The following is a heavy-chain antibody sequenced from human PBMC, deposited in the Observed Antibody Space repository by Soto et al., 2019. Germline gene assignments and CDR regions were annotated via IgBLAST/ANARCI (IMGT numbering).Heavy chain of an antibody. Sequence: ASVKVSCKASGGTFSSYAISWVRQAPGQGLEWMGGIIPIFGTANYAQKFQGRVTITADESTGTAYMELSSLRSEDTAVYYCARGYNYYGSGTHKYYYGMDVWGQGTTVTVSS. V-gene: IGHV1-69*13. J-gene: IGHJ6*02. CDR3: ARGYNYYGSGTHKYYYGMDV. D-gene: IGHD3-10*01. CDR1: GGTFSSYA. CDR2: IIPIFGTA.